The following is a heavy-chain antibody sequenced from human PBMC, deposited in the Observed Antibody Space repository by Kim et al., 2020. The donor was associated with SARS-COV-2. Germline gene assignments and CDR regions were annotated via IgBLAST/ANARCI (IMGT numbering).Heavy chain of an antibody. D-gene: IGHD1-26*01. V-gene: IGHV3-9*01. Sequence: GGSLRLSCAASGFTFGDYAMHWVRQAPGKGLEWVSGISWSSNSIGYADSVKGRFTISRDNAKSSLYLQMNSLRAEDTALYYCAKSSGSYYSGAFDIWGQGAKVTVSS. CDR1: GFTFGDYA. CDR2: ISWSSNSI. J-gene: IGHJ3*02. CDR3: AKSSGSYYSGAFDI.